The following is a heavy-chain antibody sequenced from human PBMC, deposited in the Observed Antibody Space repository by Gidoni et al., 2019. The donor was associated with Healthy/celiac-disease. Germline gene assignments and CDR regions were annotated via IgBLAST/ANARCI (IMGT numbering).Heavy chain of an antibody. CDR1: GYRFTSSC. D-gene: IGHD3-22*01. CDR3: ARRGNYYDSSGYYSSYWYVDL. Sequence: ELQLVQSGAEVKQPGESLKISCKGSGYRFTSSCTGWGRQMPGKGLEWMGIIYPCASDTRYSPSFQGQVTIAADKSISTAYLQWSSLKASDTARYYCARRGNYYDSSGYYSSYWYVDLWGRGTLVTVSS. CDR2: IYPCASDT. J-gene: IGHJ2*01. V-gene: IGHV5-51*01.